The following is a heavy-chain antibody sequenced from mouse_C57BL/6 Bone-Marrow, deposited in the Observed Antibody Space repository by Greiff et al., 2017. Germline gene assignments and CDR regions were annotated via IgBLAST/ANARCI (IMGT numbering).Heavy chain of an antibody. CDR2: IDPANGNT. CDR3: ARTVWGNYYSYYAMDY. Sequence: EVQLKQSVAELVRPGASVKLSCTASGFNIKNTYMHWVKQRPEQGLEWIGRIDPANGNTKYAPKFQGKATITADTSSNTAYLQLSSLTSEDTAIYYCARTVWGNYYSYYAMDYWGQGTSVTVSS. V-gene: IGHV14-3*01. CDR1: GFNIKNTY. J-gene: IGHJ4*01. D-gene: IGHD2-1*01.